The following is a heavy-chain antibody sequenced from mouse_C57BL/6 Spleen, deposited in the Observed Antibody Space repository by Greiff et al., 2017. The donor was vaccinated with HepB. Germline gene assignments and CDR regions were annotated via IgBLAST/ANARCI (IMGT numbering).Heavy chain of an antibody. CDR2: IYPGSGST. D-gene: IGHD1-1*01. CDR3: ARGHYGISSYWYFDV. J-gene: IGHJ1*03. V-gene: IGHV1-55*01. CDR1: GYTFTSYW. Sequence: QVQLQQPGAELVKPGASVKMSCKASGYTFTSYWITWVKQRPGQGLEWIGDIYPGSGSTNYNEKFKSKATLTVDTSSSTAYMQLSSLTSEDSAVYYCARGHYGISSYWYFDVWGTGTTVTVSS.